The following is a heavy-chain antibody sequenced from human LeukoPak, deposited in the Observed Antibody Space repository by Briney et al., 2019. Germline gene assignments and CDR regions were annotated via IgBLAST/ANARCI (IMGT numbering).Heavy chain of an antibody. J-gene: IGHJ5*02. CDR3: ARAHPYYDILTGENWFDP. CDR1: GGTFSSYA. Sequence: ASVKVSCKASGGTFSSYAISWVRQATGQGLEWMGWMNPNSGNTGYAQKFQGRVTMIRNTSISTAYMELSSLRSEDTAVYYCARAHPYYDILTGENWFDPWGQGTLVTVSS. D-gene: IGHD3-9*01. V-gene: IGHV1-8*02. CDR2: MNPNSGNT.